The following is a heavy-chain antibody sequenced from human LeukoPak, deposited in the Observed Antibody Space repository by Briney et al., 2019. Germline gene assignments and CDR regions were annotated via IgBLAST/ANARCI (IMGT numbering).Heavy chain of an antibody. Sequence: TLSLTCAVSGVSISSGGYSWSWIRQPPGKGLEWIGYIYHSGSTYYNPSLKSRVTISVDRSKNQFSLKLSSVTAADTAVYYCARHTNYGDSYDGISPYDAFDIWGQGTMVTVSS. CDR3: ARHTNYGDSYDGISPYDAFDI. D-gene: IGHD4-17*01. CDR2: IYHSGST. J-gene: IGHJ3*02. V-gene: IGHV4-30-2*01. CDR1: GVSISSGGYS.